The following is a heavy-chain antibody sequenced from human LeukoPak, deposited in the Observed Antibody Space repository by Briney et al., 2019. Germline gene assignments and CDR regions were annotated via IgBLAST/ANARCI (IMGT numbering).Heavy chain of an antibody. CDR1: GYTFTSYG. CDR3: AGVQYSSSWYSWFDP. CDR2: ISAYNGNT. Sequence: GASVKVSCKASGYTFTSYGISGVRQAPGQGREWMGWISAYNGNTNYAQKLQGRVAMTTDTSTSTAYMELRSLRPDDTAVYYCAGVQYSSSWYSWFDPWGQGTLVTVSS. V-gene: IGHV1-18*01. J-gene: IGHJ5*02. D-gene: IGHD6-13*01.